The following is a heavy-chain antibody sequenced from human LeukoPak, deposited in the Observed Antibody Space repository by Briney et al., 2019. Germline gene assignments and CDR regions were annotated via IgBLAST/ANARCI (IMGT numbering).Heavy chain of an antibody. Sequence: PSETLSLTCAVYGGSFSGYYWSWIRQPPGKGLEWIGEINHSGSTNYNPSLKSRVTISVDTSKNQFSLKLSSVTAADTAVYYCAREGGSAYYYDSSGYPTAPHAFDIWGQGTMVTVSS. J-gene: IGHJ3*02. CDR2: INHSGST. V-gene: IGHV4-34*01. CDR1: GGSFSGYY. D-gene: IGHD3-22*01. CDR3: AREGGSAYYYDSSGYPTAPHAFDI.